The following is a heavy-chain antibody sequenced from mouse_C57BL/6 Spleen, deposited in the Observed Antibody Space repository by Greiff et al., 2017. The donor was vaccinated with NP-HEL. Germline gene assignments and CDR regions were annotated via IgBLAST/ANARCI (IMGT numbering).Heavy chain of an antibody. D-gene: IGHD2-3*01. J-gene: IGHJ2*01. V-gene: IGHV1-82*01. CDR2: IYPGVGDT. Sequence: QVQLQQSGPELVKPGASVKISCKASGYAFSSSWMNWVKQRPGKGLEWIGRIYPGVGDTNYNGKFKGKATLTADKYSSTDYMQLSSLTSEDSAVYFCARSNDGYSGYGGQGTTLTVSS. CDR1: GYAFSSSW. CDR3: ARSNDGYSGY.